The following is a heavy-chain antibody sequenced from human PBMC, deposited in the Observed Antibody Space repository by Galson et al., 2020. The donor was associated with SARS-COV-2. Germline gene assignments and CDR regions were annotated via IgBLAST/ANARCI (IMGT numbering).Heavy chain of an antibody. J-gene: IGHJ4*02. Sequence: GESLKISCAASGFTFSSYEMNWVRQAPGKGLEWVSYISSSGSTIYYADSVKGRFTISRDNAKNSLYLQMNSLRAEDTAVYYCARGRYYYDSSALYPYYFDYWGQGTLVTVSS. V-gene: IGHV3-48*03. D-gene: IGHD3-22*01. CDR3: ARGRYYYDSSALYPYYFDY. CDR2: ISSSGSTI. CDR1: GFTFSSYE.